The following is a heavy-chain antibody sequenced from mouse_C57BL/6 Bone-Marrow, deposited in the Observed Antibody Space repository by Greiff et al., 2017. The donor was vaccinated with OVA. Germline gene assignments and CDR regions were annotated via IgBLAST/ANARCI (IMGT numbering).Heavy chain of an antibody. V-gene: IGHV1-82*01. Sequence: QVQLQQSGPELVKPGASVKISCKASGYAFSSYWMNWVKQRPGKGLEWIGRIYPGDGDTNYNGKFKGKATLTADKSSSTAYMQLSSLTSEDSAVYFCARNDYDPFDYWGQGTTLTVSS. J-gene: IGHJ2*01. CDR3: ARNDYDPFDY. CDR1: GYAFSSYW. CDR2: IYPGDGDT. D-gene: IGHD2-4*01.